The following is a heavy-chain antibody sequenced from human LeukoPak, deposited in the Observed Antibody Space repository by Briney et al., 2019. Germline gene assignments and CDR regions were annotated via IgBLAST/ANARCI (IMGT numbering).Heavy chain of an antibody. Sequence: ASVKVSCKASGYTFTGYCMHWVRQAPGQGLEWMGWINPNSGGTNYAQKFQGRVTMTRDTSISTAYMELSRLRSDDAAVYYCARDLIHNWNDFPVIDYWGQGTLVTVSS. CDR1: GYTFTGYC. CDR3: ARDLIHNWNDFPVIDY. J-gene: IGHJ4*02. D-gene: IGHD1-20*01. CDR2: INPNSGGT. V-gene: IGHV1-2*02.